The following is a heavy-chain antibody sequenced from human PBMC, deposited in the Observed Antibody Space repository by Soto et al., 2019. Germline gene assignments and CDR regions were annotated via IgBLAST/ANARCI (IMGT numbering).Heavy chain of an antibody. CDR1: GGTFSSYA. Sequence: SVKVSCKASGGTFSSYAISWVRQAPGQGLEWMGGIIPIFGTANYAQKFQGRVTITADESTSTAYMELSSLRSEDTAVYYCAEGYYYDSSGYYPTRGAYYYYGMDVWGQGTTVTVSS. V-gene: IGHV1-69*13. J-gene: IGHJ6*02. CDR3: AEGYYYDSSGYYPTRGAYYYYGMDV. D-gene: IGHD3-22*01. CDR2: IIPIFGTA.